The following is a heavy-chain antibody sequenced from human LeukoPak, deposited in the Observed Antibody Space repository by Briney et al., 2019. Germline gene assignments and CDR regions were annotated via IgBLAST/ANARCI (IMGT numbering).Heavy chain of an antibody. D-gene: IGHD3-3*01. CDR3: ARDLGGRFLEWLPIDY. J-gene: IGHJ4*02. CDR2: INPNSGGT. V-gene: IGHV1-2*02. Sequence: ASVKVSCKASGYTFTGYYMHWVRQAPGQGLEWTGWINPNSGGTNYAQKFQGRVTMTRDTSISTAYMELSRLRSDDTAVYYCARDLGGRFLEWLPIDYWGQGTLVTVSS. CDR1: GYTFTGYY.